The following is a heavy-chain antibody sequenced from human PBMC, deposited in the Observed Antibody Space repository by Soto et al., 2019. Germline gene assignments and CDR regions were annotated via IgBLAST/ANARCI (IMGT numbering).Heavy chain of an antibody. J-gene: IGHJ6*03. CDR2: ISYDGSNK. CDR3: AKDSRIFGVVRGYMDV. CDR1: GFTFSSYG. Sequence: GGSLSLSCAASGFTFSSYGMHWVRQAPGKGLEWVAVISYDGSNKYYADSVKGRFTISKDNSKNTLYLQMNSLRAEDTAVYYCAKDSRIFGVVRGYMDVWGKGTTVTVSS. V-gene: IGHV3-30*18. D-gene: IGHD3-3*01.